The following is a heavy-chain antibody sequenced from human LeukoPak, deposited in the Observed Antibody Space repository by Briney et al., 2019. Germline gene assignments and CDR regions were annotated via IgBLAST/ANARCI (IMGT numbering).Heavy chain of an antibody. J-gene: IGHJ4*02. CDR2: IYYSGST. D-gene: IGHD2-21*02. Sequence: KPSETLSLTCTVSGGSISSSSYYWGWIRQPPGKGLEWIGSIYYSGSTYYNPSLKSRVTISVDTSKNQFSLKLSSVTAADTAVYYCAKDLTYGNFDYWGQGTLVTVSS. CDR3: AKDLTYGNFDY. V-gene: IGHV4-39*02. CDR1: GGSISSSSYY.